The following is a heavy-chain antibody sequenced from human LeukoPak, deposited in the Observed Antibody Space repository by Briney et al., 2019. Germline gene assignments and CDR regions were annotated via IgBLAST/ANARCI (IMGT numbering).Heavy chain of an antibody. CDR2: ISGSGGST. V-gene: IGHV3-23*01. D-gene: IGHD6-6*01. Sequence: GGYLRLSCAASGFTFSSYAMSWVRQAPGKGLEWVSAISGSGGSTYYADSVKGRFTISRDNSKNTLYLQMNSLRAEDTAVYYCAKASEYSSSSVYFDYWGQGTLVTVSS. CDR3: AKASEYSSSSVYFDY. CDR1: GFTFSSYA. J-gene: IGHJ4*02.